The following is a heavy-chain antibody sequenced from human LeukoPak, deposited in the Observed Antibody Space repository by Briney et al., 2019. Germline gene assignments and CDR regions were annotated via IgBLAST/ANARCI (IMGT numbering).Heavy chain of an antibody. CDR3: AREWHHVFVY. D-gene: IGHD5-12*01. V-gene: IGHV4-4*07. Sequence: SETLSLTCTVSGGSISSYYWTWIRQPAGKGLEWIGRFYSTGSTNYNPSLKSRVTMSVDTSKNQFSLKLSSVTAADTAVYYCAREWHHVFVYWGQGNLVTVSS. CDR1: GGSISSYY. J-gene: IGHJ4*02. CDR2: FYSTGST.